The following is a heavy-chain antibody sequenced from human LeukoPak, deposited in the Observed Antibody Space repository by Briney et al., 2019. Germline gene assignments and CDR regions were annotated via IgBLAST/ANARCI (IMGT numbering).Heavy chain of an antibody. CDR1: GYTFTSYG. V-gene: IGHV1-18*01. J-gene: IGHJ3*02. CDR2: ISAYNGNT. D-gene: IGHD3-3*01. Sequence: ASVKVSCKASGYTFTSYGISWVRQAPGQGLEWMGWISAYNGNTNYARKLQGRVTMTTDTSTSTAYMEPRSLRSDDTAVYYCARSAITPRITIFPSAFDIWGQGTMVTVSS. CDR3: ARSAITPRITIFPSAFDI.